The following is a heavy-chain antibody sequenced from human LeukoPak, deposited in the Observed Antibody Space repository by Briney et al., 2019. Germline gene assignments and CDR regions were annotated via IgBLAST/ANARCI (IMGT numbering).Heavy chain of an antibody. CDR3: ASTVSYGGNWGGDAFDI. Sequence: GESLKISCKGSGYSFTSYWIGWVRQMPGKGLEWMGIIYPGDSDTRYSPSFQGQVTISADKSISTAYLQWSSLKASDTAMYYCASTVSYGGNWGGDAFDIWGQGTMVTVS. CDR1: GYSFTSYW. D-gene: IGHD4-23*01. J-gene: IGHJ3*02. CDR2: IYPGDSDT. V-gene: IGHV5-51*01.